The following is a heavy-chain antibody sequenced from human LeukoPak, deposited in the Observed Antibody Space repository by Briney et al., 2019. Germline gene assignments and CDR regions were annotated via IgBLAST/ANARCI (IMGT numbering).Heavy chain of an antibody. V-gene: IGHV4-31*03. Sequence: SETLSLTRTVSGGSISSGGYYWSWIRQHPGKGLEWIGFIYYSGSTYYNPSLKSRVTFSVDTSKNQFSLKLSSVNAADTAVYYCARAVYDYIWGSYRFDYRGQGTLVTVSS. CDR1: GGSISSGGYY. J-gene: IGHJ4*02. CDR2: IYYSGST. CDR3: ARAVYDYIWGSYRFDY. D-gene: IGHD3-16*02.